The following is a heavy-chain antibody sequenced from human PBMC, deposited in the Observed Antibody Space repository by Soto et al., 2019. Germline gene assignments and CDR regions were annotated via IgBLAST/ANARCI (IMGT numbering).Heavy chain of an antibody. V-gene: IGHV4-34*01. D-gene: IGHD2-15*01. Sequence: QVQLQQWGAGLLKPSETLSLTCAVYGGSFSGYYWSWIRQPPGKGLEWIGEINHSGSTNYNPSLKSRVTISVDTSKNQFSLKLSSVTAADTAVYYWARGVLGYCSGGSCLPPHRWGQGTLVTVSS. CDR2: INHSGST. CDR1: GGSFSGYY. J-gene: IGHJ4*02. CDR3: ARGVLGYCSGGSCLPPHR.